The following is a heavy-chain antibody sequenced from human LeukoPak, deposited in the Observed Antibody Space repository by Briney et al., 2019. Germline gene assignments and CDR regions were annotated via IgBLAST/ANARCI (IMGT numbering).Heavy chain of an antibody. V-gene: IGHV4-61*02. CDR1: GRSISSGSYY. Sequence: TSETLSLTCTVSGRSISSGSYYWSWIRQPAGKGLEWIGRIYTSGSTNYNPSIKSRVTISVNTTTNQFSLKLSSVTAADTAVYYCARSYYDLPSFDYWGQGTLVTVSS. CDR2: IYTSGST. J-gene: IGHJ4*02. D-gene: IGHD3-3*01. CDR3: ARSYYDLPSFDY.